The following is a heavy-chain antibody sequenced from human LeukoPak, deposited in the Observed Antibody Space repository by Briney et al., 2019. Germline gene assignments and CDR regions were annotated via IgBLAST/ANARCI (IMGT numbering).Heavy chain of an antibody. CDR2: MNPNSGNT. Sequence: ASVKVSCKASGYTFTSYDINWVRQATGQGLERMGWMNPNSGNTGYAQKFQGRVTMTRNTSISTAYMELSSLRSEDTAVYYCASATCSGGSCSPSSWFDPWGQGTLVTVSS. CDR1: GYTFTSYD. V-gene: IGHV1-8*01. J-gene: IGHJ5*02. D-gene: IGHD2-15*01. CDR3: ASATCSGGSCSPSSWFDP.